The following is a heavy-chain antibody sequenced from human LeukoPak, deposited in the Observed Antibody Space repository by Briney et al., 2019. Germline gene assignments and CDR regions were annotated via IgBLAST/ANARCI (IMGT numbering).Heavy chain of an antibody. J-gene: IGHJ4*02. CDR2: ITSSSSYI. V-gene: IGHV3-21*01. Sequence: PGGSLRLSCAASGFTFSSYTMNWVRQAPGKGLEWVSSITSSSSYIYYADSVMGRFTISGDNANNSLYLQMNSLRAEDTAVYYCARHVVAVGFDYWGQGTLVTVSS. D-gene: IGHD3-22*01. CDR1: GFTFSSYT. CDR3: ARHVVAVGFDY.